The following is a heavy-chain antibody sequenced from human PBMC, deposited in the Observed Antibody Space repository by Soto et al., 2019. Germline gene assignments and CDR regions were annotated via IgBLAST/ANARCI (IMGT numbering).Heavy chain of an antibody. CDR3: ARQTYLTYFDI. Sequence: QLQLQESGPGLVKPSETLSLTCTVSRGSIQSSTYYWGWIRQPPGKGLEWIGTVYYNGSPYFNPSLTTRLTLSADPSQNQFSLRLASVTAADTAVYYCARQTYLTYFDIWGQGKMVTVSS. J-gene: IGHJ3*02. CDR1: RGSIQSSTYY. V-gene: IGHV4-39*01. D-gene: IGHD3-16*01. CDR2: VYYNGSP.